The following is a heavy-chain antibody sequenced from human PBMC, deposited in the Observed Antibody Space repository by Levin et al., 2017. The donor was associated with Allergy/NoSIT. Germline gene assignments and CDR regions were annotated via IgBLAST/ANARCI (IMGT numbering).Heavy chain of an antibody. CDR1: GYTFTSYD. J-gene: IGHJ4*02. Sequence: GGSLRLSCKASGYTFTSYDINWVRQATGQGLEWMGWMNPNSGNTGYAQKFQGRVTMTRNTSISTAYMELSSLRSEDTAVYYCARSPPIVVVNPIDYWGQGTLVTVSS. D-gene: IGHD3-22*01. CDR3: ARSPPIVVVNPIDY. CDR2: MNPNSGNT. V-gene: IGHV1-8*01.